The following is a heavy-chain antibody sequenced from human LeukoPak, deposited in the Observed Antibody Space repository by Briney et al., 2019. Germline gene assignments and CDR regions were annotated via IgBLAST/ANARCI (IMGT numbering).Heavy chain of an antibody. CDR2: IRSKANSYAT. CDR1: GFTFSGSA. Sequence: GGSLRLSCAASGFTFSGSAMHWVRQASGKGLEWVGRIRSKANSYATVYAASVKGRFTISRDDSKNTAYLQMNSLKTEDTAVYYCAKAWGNDAFDIWGQGTMVTVSS. CDR3: AKAWGNDAFDI. D-gene: IGHD1-26*01. J-gene: IGHJ3*02. V-gene: IGHV3-73*01.